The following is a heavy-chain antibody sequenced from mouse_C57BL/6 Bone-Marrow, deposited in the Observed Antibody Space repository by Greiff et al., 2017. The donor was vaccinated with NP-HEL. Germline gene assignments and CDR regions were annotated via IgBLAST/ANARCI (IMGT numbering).Heavy chain of an antibody. V-gene: IGHV5-4*01. Sequence: VPLVESGGGLVKPGGSLTLSCAASGFTFRSYAMSWVRPTPEKRLEWVATISDGGSYTYYPDNVKGRFTISRDNAKNNLYLQMSHLKSEDTAMYYCARVTVVKEFYFDYWGQGTTLTVSS. CDR2: ISDGGSYT. J-gene: IGHJ2*01. CDR3: ARVTVVKEFYFDY. CDR1: GFTFRSYA. D-gene: IGHD1-1*01.